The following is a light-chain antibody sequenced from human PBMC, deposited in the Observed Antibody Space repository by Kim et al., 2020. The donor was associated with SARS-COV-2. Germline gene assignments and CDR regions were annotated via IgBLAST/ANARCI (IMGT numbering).Light chain of an antibody. CDR3: CSYAGSSSFV. V-gene: IGLV2-23*02. CDR2: EVS. Sequence: GQSITISCTGTSSDVGSYNLVSWYQQHPGKAPKLMIYEVSKRPSGVSNRFSGSKSGNTASLTISGLQAEDEADYYCCSYAGSSSFVFGTGTKVTVL. CDR1: SSDVGSYNL. J-gene: IGLJ1*01.